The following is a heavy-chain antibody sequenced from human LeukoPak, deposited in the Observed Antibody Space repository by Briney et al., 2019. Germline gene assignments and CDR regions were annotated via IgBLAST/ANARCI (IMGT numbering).Heavy chain of an antibody. CDR2: SEWGEDK. Sequence: SGPTLAKPTQTLTLTCTLSGFSLSTGPVGVGWIRQPPGKALEWHALSEWGEDKRYSSSLMSRLTITKPTSKNQVVLTMTNMDPVDTGTYYCVHSSGGGNSALFDYWGQGILVAVSS. CDR3: VHSSGGGNSALFDY. CDR1: GFSLSTGPVG. V-gene: IGHV2-5*02. D-gene: IGHD4-23*01. J-gene: IGHJ4*02.